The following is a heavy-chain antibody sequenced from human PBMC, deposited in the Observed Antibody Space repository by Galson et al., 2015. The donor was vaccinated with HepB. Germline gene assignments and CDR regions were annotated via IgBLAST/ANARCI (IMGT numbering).Heavy chain of an antibody. V-gene: IGHV3-23*01. CDR2: ISGPGGAA. CDR1: GFTFSGYT. J-gene: IGHJ4*02. D-gene: IGHD2/OR15-2a*01. CDR3: VDYCNLTNCFEY. Sequence: SLRLSCAASGFTFSGYTMSWVRQAPGKGLEWVSAISGPGGAAYYADFVKGRFTISRDNSKNTVFLQMNSQTADDTAIYYCVDYCNLTNCFEYWGQGALVTVSS.